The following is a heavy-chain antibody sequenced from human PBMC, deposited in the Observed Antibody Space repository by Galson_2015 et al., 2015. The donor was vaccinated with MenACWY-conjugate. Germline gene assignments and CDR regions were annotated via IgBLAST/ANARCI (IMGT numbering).Heavy chain of an antibody. J-gene: IGHJ4*02. CDR1: GFSLSTSGVG. Sequence: PALVKPTQTLTLTCTFSGFSLSTSGVGVGWIRQPPGKALEWLALIYWDDDKRYSPSLKSRLTITKDTSKNQVVLTMTNMDPVDTATYYCAHSRSITIFGVVAGEYYFDYWGRGTLVTVSS. D-gene: IGHD3-3*01. CDR2: IYWDDDK. V-gene: IGHV2-5*02. CDR3: AHSRSITIFGVVAGEYYFDY.